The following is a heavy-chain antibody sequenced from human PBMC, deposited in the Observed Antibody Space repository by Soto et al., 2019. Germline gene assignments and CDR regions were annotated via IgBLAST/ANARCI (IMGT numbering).Heavy chain of an antibody. J-gene: IGHJ5*02. CDR2: IYYSGST. D-gene: IGHD2-21*01. V-gene: IGHV4-31*03. Sequence: SETLSLTCTVSGGSISSGGYYWSWIRQHPGKGLEWIGYIYYSGSTYYNPSLKSRVTISVDTSKNQFSLKLTSVTAADAVVYFCVGVRRRLVGFDRWGQGTPVTVSS. CDR1: GGSISSGGYY. CDR3: VGVRRRLVGFDR.